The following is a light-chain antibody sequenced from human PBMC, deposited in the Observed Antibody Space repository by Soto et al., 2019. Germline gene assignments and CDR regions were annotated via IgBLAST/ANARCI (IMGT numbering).Light chain of an antibody. CDR1: NSDVGGYNY. CDR3: SLYTSSSTWV. Sequence: QSVLTQPRSVSASPGQSVTISCTGTNSDVGGYNYVSWYQQYPGKAPKVMIYDVTKRPSGVPDRFSGSKSGNTASLTISGLQTEDEADYYCSLYTSSSTWVFGGGTKLTVL. CDR2: DVT. V-gene: IGLV2-11*01. J-gene: IGLJ3*02.